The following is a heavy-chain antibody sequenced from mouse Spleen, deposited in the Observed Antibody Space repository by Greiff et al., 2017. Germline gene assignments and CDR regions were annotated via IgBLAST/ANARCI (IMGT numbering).Heavy chain of an antibody. V-gene: IGHV1-4*01. Sequence: VQLQQSGAELARPGASVKMSCKASGYTFTSYTMHWVKQRPGQGLEWIGYINPSSGYTKYNQKFKDKATLTADKSSSTAYMQLSSLTSEDSAVYYCARVIYYGYDDYAMDYWGQGTSVTVSS. D-gene: IGHD2-2*01. J-gene: IGHJ4*01. CDR1: GYTFTSYT. CDR2: INPSSGYT. CDR3: ARVIYYGYDDYAMDY.